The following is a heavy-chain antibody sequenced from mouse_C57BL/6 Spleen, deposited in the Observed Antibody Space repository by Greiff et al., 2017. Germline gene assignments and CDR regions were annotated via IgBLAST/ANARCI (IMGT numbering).Heavy chain of an antibody. CDR2: IYPGCGST. CDR3: ARGEGYLDY. Sequence: QVKLQQPGAELVKPGASVKMSCKASGYTFTSYWITWVKQRPGQGLEWIGDIYPGCGSTNYNEKFKSKATLTVDTSSSTTYMQLSSLTSEDSAVYYCARGEGYLDYWGQGTTLTVSS. V-gene: IGHV1-55*01. J-gene: IGHJ2*01. CDR1: GYTFTSYW.